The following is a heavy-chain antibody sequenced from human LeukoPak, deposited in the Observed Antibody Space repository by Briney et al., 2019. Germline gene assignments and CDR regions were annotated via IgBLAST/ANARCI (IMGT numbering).Heavy chain of an antibody. CDR3: AREGVTTGFDY. CDR2: IYYSGST. Sequence: SETLSLTCTVSGGSISSFYWSWIRQPPGKGLEWIGYIYYSGSTNYNPSLKSRVTISVDTSKNQFSLKLRSVTAADTAAYYCAREGVTTGFDYWGQGTLVTVSS. J-gene: IGHJ4*02. V-gene: IGHV4-59*12. CDR1: GGSISSFY. D-gene: IGHD4-17*01.